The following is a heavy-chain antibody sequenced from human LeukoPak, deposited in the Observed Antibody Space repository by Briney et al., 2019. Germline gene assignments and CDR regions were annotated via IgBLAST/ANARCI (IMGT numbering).Heavy chain of an antibody. D-gene: IGHD1-26*01. CDR3: AKEKVGATTDY. CDR1: GFTFSSYG. Sequence: GRSLRLSCAASGFTFSSYGMHWVRQAPGKGLEWVAVISYDGSNKYYADSVKGRFTISRDNSKNTLFLQMNSLRAEDTAVYYCAKEKVGATTDYWGQGTLVTVSS. J-gene: IGHJ4*02. V-gene: IGHV3-30*18. CDR2: ISYDGSNK.